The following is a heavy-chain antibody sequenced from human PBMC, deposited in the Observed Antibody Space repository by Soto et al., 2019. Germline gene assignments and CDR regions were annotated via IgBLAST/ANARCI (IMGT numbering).Heavy chain of an antibody. CDR2: ISYDGSNK. V-gene: IGHV3-30*18. CDR3: AKVYSSGWSPQVAFDI. Sequence: GGSLRLSCAASGFTFSSYGMHWVRQAPGKGLEWVAVISYDGSNKYYADSVKGRFTISRDNSKNTLYLQMNSLRAEDTAVCYCAKVYSSGWSPQVAFDIWGQGTMVTVSS. CDR1: GFTFSSYG. J-gene: IGHJ3*02. D-gene: IGHD6-19*01.